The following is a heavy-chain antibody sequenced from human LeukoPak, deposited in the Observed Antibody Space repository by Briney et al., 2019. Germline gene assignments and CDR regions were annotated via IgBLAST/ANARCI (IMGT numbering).Heavy chain of an antibody. Sequence: SETLSLTCTVSAGSISSYCLNWIRQPAGKGLEWIGRVCASGSTKYSPSLKSRVTMSIDKWKNQFSLKLSYVTAADTAIYYCATGDWNGADYWGQGTLVTVSS. CDR1: AGSISSYC. J-gene: IGHJ4*02. CDR2: VCASGST. V-gene: IGHV4-4*07. D-gene: IGHD1-1*01. CDR3: ATGDWNGADY.